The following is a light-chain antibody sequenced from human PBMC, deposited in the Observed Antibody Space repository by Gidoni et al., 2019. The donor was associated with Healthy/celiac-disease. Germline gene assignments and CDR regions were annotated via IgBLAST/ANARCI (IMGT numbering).Light chain of an antibody. CDR1: QSIISY. CDR2: AAS. J-gene: IGKJ2*01. V-gene: IGKV1-39*01. Sequence: DIPMTQSPSSLSASVGDRVTITCRASQSIISYLNWYQQKPGKAPKLLIYAASTLQSGVPSRFSGSGSGTDFTLTISSLHPEDFATYYCQQRYSTPYTFGQGTKLEIK. CDR3: QQRYSTPYT.